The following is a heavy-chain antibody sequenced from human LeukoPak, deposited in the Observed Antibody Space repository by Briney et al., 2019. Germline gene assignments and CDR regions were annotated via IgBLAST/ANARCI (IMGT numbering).Heavy chain of an antibody. CDR3: ARDVLSGMYSSSWVQH. V-gene: IGHV7-4-1*02. Sequence: GASVKVCCGASGYTFTNYAMNWVRQAPGQGLEWMGWINTNTGNPTYAQGFTGRFVFSLDTSVSTAYLQISSLKAEDTAVYYCARDVLSGMYSSSWVQHWGQGTLVTVSS. J-gene: IGHJ1*01. CDR1: GYTFTNYA. D-gene: IGHD6-13*01. CDR2: INTNTGNP.